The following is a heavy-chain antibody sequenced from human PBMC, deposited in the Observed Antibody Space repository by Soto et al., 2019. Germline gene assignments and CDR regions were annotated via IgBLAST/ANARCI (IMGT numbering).Heavy chain of an antibody. Sequence: QVQLQQSGPGLVKPSQTLSLTCAISGDSVSSKSAAWNWIRQSPSRGLEWLGRTYYRSKWYNDYAVSLKSRITITPATSKNQFSLQLNSLTPEDTAVYYCASEIVRQQLAYSFDYLAQGTLVTVSS. CDR2: TYYRSKWYN. V-gene: IGHV6-1*01. CDR3: ASEIVRQQLAYSFDY. CDR1: GDSVSSKSAA. D-gene: IGHD6-13*01. J-gene: IGHJ4*02.